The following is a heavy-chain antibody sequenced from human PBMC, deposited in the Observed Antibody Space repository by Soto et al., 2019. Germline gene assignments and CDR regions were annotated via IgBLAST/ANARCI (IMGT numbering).Heavy chain of an antibody. Sequence: QVQLQESGPGLVKPMETLYLTCTVPGGSITSYYWSWVRQPPGKGLEWIGYIYYNGNINYNPSLKRRLTISLDTYKNQFSRSLSSVTDADTAVYYGATGRVYFGSEYWGQGTLVTVSS. D-gene: IGHD3-10*01. CDR2: IYYNGNI. CDR3: ATGRVYFGSEY. J-gene: IGHJ4*02. V-gene: IGHV4-59*01. CDR1: GGSITSYY.